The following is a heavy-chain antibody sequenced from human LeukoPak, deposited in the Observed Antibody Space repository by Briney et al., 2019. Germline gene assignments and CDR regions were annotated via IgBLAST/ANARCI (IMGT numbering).Heavy chain of an antibody. CDR2: ISAYNGNT. Sequence: ASVRVSCKASGYTFTSYGISWVRQAPGQGLEWMGWISAYNGNTNYAQKLQGRVTMTTDTSTSTAYMELRSLRSDDTAVYYCARDMVFGVSCPNAFDIWGQGTMVTVSS. D-gene: IGHD2-8*01. V-gene: IGHV1-18*01. CDR3: ARDMVFGVSCPNAFDI. CDR1: GYTFTSYG. J-gene: IGHJ3*02.